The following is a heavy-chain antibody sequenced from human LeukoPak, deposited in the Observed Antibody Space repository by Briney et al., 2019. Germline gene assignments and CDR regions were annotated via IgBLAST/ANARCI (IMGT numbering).Heavy chain of an antibody. CDR1: GFTFSSYS. CDR2: ISSSSSYI. D-gene: IGHD2-2*02. Sequence: GGSLRLSCAASGFTFSSYSMNWVRQAPGKGLEWDSSISSSSSYIYYADSVKGRFTISRDNAKNSLYLQMNSLRAEDTAVYYCARGYCSSTSCYNLFDYWGQGTLVTVSS. V-gene: IGHV3-21*01. CDR3: ARGYCSSTSCYNLFDY. J-gene: IGHJ4*02.